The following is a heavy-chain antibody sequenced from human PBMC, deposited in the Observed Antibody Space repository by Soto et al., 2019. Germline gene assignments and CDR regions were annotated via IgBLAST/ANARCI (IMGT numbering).Heavy chain of an antibody. CDR3: ASIGDYYDSSGYSSFY. CDR1: GFTFSSYG. D-gene: IGHD3-22*01. Sequence: GGSLRLSCAASGFTFSSYGMHWVRQAPGKGLEWVAVIWYDGSNKYYADSVKGRFTISRDNSKNTLYLQMNSLRAEDTAVYYCASIGDYYDSSGYSSFYWGQGTLVTVSS. J-gene: IGHJ4*02. V-gene: IGHV3-33*01. CDR2: IWYDGSNK.